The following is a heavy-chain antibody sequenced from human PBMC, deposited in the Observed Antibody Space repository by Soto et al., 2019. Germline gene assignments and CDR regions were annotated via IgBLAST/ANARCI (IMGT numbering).Heavy chain of an antibody. CDR3: ARDHPHRYGAYYFDS. D-gene: IGHD2-8*01. J-gene: IGHJ4*02. V-gene: IGHV4-59*01. Sequence: SETLSLTCTVSGGSISNYYWNWIRQSPGKGLEWIGYIYSSGSTHYNPSLQNRVTISIDTSKNQVSLKVNSVTAADTAVYYCARDHPHRYGAYYFDSWGLGNMVTVSS. CDR1: GGSISNYY. CDR2: IYSSGST.